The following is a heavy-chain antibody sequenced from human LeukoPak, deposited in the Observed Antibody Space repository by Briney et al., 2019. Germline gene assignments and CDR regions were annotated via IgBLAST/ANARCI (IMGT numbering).Heavy chain of an antibody. CDR1: GFTFSSYS. D-gene: IGHD3-22*01. J-gene: IGHJ4*02. CDR3: ARDLGHYYDSSGYPY. Sequence: GGSLRLSCAASGFTFSSYSMNWVRQAPGKGLEWVSSISSSSSYIYYADSVKGRFTISRDNAKNSLYLQMNSLRAEDTAVYYCARDLGHYYDSSGYPYWGQGTLVTVSP. V-gene: IGHV3-21*01. CDR2: ISSSSSYI.